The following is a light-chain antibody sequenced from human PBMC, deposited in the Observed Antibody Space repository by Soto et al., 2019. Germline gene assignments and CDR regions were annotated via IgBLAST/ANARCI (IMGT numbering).Light chain of an antibody. V-gene: IGLV2-14*03. Sequence: QSALTQPASLSGSPGQSITISCTGTSSDIGGYNYVSWYQQHPGKAPKLIIHDVTNRPSGVSDRFFGSKSGSTASLTISGLQAEDEADYYCSSYRASSTTHYVFGTGTKLTVL. J-gene: IGLJ1*01. CDR1: SSDIGGYNY. CDR2: DVT. CDR3: SSYRASSTTHYV.